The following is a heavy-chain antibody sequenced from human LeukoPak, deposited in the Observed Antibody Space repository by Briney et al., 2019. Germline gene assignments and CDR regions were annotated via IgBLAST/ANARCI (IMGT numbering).Heavy chain of an antibody. V-gene: IGHV3-48*01. Sequence: GGSLRLSCAASGFTFSSYSMNWARQAPGKGLEWVSYISSSSSTIYYADSVKGRFTISRDNSKNTLYLQMNSLRAEDTAVYYCAKLESTVVTPFDYWGQGTLVTVSS. J-gene: IGHJ4*02. D-gene: IGHD4-23*01. CDR2: ISSSSSTI. CDR1: GFTFSSYS. CDR3: AKLESTVVTPFDY.